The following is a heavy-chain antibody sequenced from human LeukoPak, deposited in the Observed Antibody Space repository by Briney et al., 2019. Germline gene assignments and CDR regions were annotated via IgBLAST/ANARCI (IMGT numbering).Heavy chain of an antibody. Sequence: ASVKVSCKASGYTFTGSGWYLYWLRQAPGQGLECVGWIHPNNGATLYAQKFQGRAAMTTDTSISTVYMELSRLRPDDTAMYYCARDGPGRVVDFDYWGQGTLVTVSS. J-gene: IGHJ4*02. CDR3: ARDGPGRVVDFDY. V-gene: IGHV1-2*02. CDR1: GYTFTGSGWY. CDR2: IHPNNGAT. D-gene: IGHD2-15*01.